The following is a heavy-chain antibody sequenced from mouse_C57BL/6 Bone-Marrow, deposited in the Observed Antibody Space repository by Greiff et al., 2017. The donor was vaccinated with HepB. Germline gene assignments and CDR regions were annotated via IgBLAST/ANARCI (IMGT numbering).Heavy chain of an antibody. CDR3: ARGDDYPSWFAY. V-gene: IGHV1-69*01. CDR1: GYTFTSYW. J-gene: IGHJ3*01. D-gene: IGHD2-4*01. CDR2: IDPSDSYT. Sequence: VQLQQSGAELVMPGASVKLSCKASGYTFTSYWMQWVKQRPGQGLEWIGEIDPSDSYTNYNQKFKGKSTLTVDKSSSTAYMQLSSLTSEDSAVYYCARGDDYPSWFAYWGQGTLVTVSA.